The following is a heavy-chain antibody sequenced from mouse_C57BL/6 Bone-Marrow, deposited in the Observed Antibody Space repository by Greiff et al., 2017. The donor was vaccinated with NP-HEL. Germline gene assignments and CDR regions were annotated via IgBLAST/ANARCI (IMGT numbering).Heavy chain of an antibody. Sequence: VQLQQSGAELVRPGASVKLSCTASGFNIKDDYMHWVKQRPEQGLEWIGWIDPETGDTEYASKFQGKATITADTSSNTAYLQLSSLTSEDTAVYYCTGHDGPSTGAWFAYWGQGTLVTVSA. D-gene: IGHD2-3*01. CDR2: IDPETGDT. V-gene: IGHV14-4*01. CDR1: GFNIKDDY. J-gene: IGHJ3*01. CDR3: TGHDGPSTGAWFAY.